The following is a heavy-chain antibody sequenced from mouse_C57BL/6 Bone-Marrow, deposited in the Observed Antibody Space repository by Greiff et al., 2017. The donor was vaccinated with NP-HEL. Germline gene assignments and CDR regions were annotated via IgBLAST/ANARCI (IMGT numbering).Heavy chain of an antibody. CDR3: ARVNYSNYLYYFDY. Sequence: VKLMESGAELARPGASVKLSCKASGYTFTSYGISWVKQRTGQGLEWIGEIYPRSGNTYYNEKFKGKATLTADKSSSTAYMELRSLTSEDSAVYFCARVNYSNYLYYFDYWGQGTTLTVSS. CDR1: GYTFTSYG. D-gene: IGHD2-5*01. CDR2: IYPRSGNT. V-gene: IGHV1-81*01. J-gene: IGHJ2*01.